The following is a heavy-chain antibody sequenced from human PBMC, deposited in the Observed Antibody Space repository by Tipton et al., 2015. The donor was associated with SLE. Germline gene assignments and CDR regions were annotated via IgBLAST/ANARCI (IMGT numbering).Heavy chain of an antibody. CDR1: GFPFSNYW. CDR2: LNGDGTIS. D-gene: IGHD7-27*01. CDR3: ARDLYVWGDF. J-gene: IGHJ4*02. V-gene: IGHV3-74*01. Sequence: SLRLSCAASGFPFSNYWMHWVRQAPGKGLVWVARLNGDGTISSHADSVKGRFTISRDNAKGTLYLQMNSLRAEDTALYYCARDLYVWGDFWGQGILVTVSS.